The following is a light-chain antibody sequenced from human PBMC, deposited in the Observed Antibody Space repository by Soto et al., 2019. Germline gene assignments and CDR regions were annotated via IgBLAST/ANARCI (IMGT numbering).Light chain of an antibody. Sequence: DVVMTQSPLSLPVALGQPASISCRSSQSLVYSDGNAYLTWFQQRPGQSPRRLIYRVSNRDSGVPDRFSGSGSGTDFTLKISRVEAEDVGVYYCVQGTHWPPTFGRGTKVEIK. J-gene: IGKJ1*01. CDR3: VQGTHWPPT. CDR2: RVS. CDR1: QSLVYSDGNAY. V-gene: IGKV2-30*01.